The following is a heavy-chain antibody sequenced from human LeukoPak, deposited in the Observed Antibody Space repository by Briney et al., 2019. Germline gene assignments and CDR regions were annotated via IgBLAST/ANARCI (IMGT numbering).Heavy chain of an antibody. D-gene: IGHD1-26*01. Sequence: GGSLRLSCAASEFTFSNFWMSWVRQAPGKGLEWVANTKTDGSEKYYVDSVKGRVTISRDNAMNFLYLQLNSLRVDDTAVYYCARDSGSCRGCAFDIWGQGTVVTVSS. CDR1: EFTFSNFW. V-gene: IGHV3-7*01. J-gene: IGHJ3*02. CDR3: ARDSGSCRGCAFDI. CDR2: TKTDGSEK.